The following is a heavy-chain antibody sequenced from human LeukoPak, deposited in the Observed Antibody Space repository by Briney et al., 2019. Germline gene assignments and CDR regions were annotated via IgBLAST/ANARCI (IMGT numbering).Heavy chain of an antibody. Sequence: GESLRLSCGASGLTVSSYGMSWVRQAPGKGLEWVSTIIGSAVNTYYADSVKGRFTISRDDSKDTVYLQMNSLRAEDTAVYSCAKYTSGTSYRGLDQWGQGTLVTVSS. J-gene: IGHJ4*02. CDR3: AKYTSGTSYRGLDQ. CDR1: GLTVSSYG. CDR2: IIGSAVNT. V-gene: IGHV3-23*01. D-gene: IGHD3-10*01.